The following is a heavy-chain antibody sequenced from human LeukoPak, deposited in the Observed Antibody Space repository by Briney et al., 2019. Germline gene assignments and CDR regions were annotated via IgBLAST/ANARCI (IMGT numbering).Heavy chain of an antibody. D-gene: IGHD1-14*01. Sequence: ASVKVSCKASGYTFTAYYIHWVRQAPGQGLEWMGWINPNSGGTNYAQKFQGRVTMTRDTSISSSYMELSSLTSDDAAVYYCARTLQQRNHVGYGYWGQGTLVTGS. CDR3: ARTLQQRNHVGYGY. CDR2: INPNSGGT. V-gene: IGHV1-2*02. CDR1: GYTFTAYY. J-gene: IGHJ4*02.